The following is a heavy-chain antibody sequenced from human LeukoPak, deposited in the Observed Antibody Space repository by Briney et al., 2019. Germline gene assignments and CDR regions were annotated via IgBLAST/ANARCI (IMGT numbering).Heavy chain of an antibody. CDR3: ARFAYDSGSLS. CDR1: AFTFSRYW. J-gene: IGHJ5*02. V-gene: IGHV3-74*01. D-gene: IGHD3-10*01. CDR2: ISSDGTTT. Sequence: GGSLRLSCAASAFTFSRYWMHWVRQTPGEGLVWVSRISSDGTTTTYADSVKGRSTISRDNARNTLYLQMNSLRAEDTAVYYCARFAYDSGSLSWGQGALVTVSS.